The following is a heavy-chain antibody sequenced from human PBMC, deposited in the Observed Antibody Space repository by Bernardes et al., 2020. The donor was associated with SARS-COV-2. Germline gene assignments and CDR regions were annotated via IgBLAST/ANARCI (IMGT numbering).Heavy chain of an antibody. Sequence: GGSLRLSCAASGFSFSTYWMHWVRQAPGKGLVWVSRINSDGSTTSYADSVKGRFTISRDNAKNTVYLQMNSLRAEDTAVYYCARSLRSHLYFDFWGQGTLVTVSS. V-gene: IGHV3-74*01. D-gene: IGHD1-26*01. CDR1: GFSFSTYW. CDR3: ARSLRSHLYFDF. CDR2: INSDGSTT. J-gene: IGHJ4*02.